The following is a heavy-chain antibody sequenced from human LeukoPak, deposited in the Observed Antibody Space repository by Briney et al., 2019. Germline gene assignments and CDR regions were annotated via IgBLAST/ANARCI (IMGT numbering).Heavy chain of an antibody. CDR2: IYYSGST. CDR3: AKDLHNWNSVGVH. J-gene: IGHJ4*02. D-gene: IGHD1-1*01. Sequence: SETLSLTCTVSGGSISSYYWNWIRQPPGKGLEWIGYIYYSGSTNYTPSLKSRVTISVDTSKNQFSLKLSSVTAADTAVYYCAKDLHNWNSVGVHWGQGTLVTVSS. V-gene: IGHV4-59*01. CDR1: GGSISSYY.